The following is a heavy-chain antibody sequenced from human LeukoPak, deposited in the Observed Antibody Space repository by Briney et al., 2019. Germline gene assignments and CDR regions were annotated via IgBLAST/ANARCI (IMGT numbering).Heavy chain of an antibody. Sequence: GGSLRLSCAASGFTFSDHYMSWIRQAPGKGLEWVSYISSSGSTIYYADSAKGRFTISRDNAKNSLYLQMNSLRAEDTAVYYCARPRPNYYYMDVWGKGTTVTVSS. CDR1: GFTFSDHY. CDR2: ISSSGSTI. V-gene: IGHV3-11*04. CDR3: ARPRPNYYYMDV. J-gene: IGHJ6*03.